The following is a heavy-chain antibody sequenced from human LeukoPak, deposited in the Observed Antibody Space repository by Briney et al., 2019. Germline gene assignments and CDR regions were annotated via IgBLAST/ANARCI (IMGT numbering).Heavy chain of an antibody. CDR1: GFTFSSYW. V-gene: IGHV3-74*01. CDR2: SNIDESTT. J-gene: IGHJ6*02. Sequence: GGSLRLSCAASGFTFSSYWMHWVRQAPGKGLVWVSRSNIDESTTSHADSVKGRFTISRDNAKNTLYLQMNSLRAEDTAVYYCARALTDYHGMDVWGQGTTVTVSS. CDR3: ARALTDYHGMDV.